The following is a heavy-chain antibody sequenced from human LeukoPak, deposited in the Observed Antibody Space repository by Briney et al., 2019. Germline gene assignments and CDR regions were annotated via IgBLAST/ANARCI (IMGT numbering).Heavy chain of an antibody. Sequence: VASVKVSCKASGGTFSSYAISWVRQAPGQGLEWMEGIIPIFGTANYAQKFQGRVTIIADESTSTAYMELSSLRSEDTAVYYCAREGTIFGMDVWGQGTTVTVSS. CDR1: GGTFSSYA. V-gene: IGHV1-69*13. CDR3: AREGTIFGMDV. J-gene: IGHJ6*02. CDR2: IIPIFGTA. D-gene: IGHD3-3*01.